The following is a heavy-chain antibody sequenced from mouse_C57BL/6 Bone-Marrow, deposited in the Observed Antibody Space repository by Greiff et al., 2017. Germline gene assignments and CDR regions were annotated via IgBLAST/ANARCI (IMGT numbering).Heavy chain of an antibody. Sequence: QVQLQQPGAELVKPGASVKLSCKASGYTFTSYWMHWVKQRPGRGLECIGRIDPNSGGTKYNEKFKSKATLTVDKPSSTAYMQLSSLTSEDSAVYYCARGVTTVVATFDYWGQGTTLTVSS. J-gene: IGHJ2*01. D-gene: IGHD1-1*01. V-gene: IGHV1-72*01. CDR2: IDPNSGGT. CDR1: GYTFTSYW. CDR3: ARGVTTVVATFDY.